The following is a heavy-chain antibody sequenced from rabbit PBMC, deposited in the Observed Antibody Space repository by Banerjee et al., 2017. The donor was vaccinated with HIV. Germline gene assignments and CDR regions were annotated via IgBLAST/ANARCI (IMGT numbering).Heavy chain of an antibody. CDR1: GLDFSSYS. Sequence: QLVESGGNLITPGGSLRLSCKASGLDFSSYSMNWVRQAPGKGLEWIGYIDPVFGSTYYASWVNGRFTISSHNAQNTLYLQLNSLTAADTATYFCVRTYYSSGWGINNLWGQGTLVTVS. D-gene: IGHD4-1*01. CDR3: VRTYYSSGWGINNL. CDR2: IDPVFGST. V-gene: IGHV1S7*01. J-gene: IGHJ4*01.